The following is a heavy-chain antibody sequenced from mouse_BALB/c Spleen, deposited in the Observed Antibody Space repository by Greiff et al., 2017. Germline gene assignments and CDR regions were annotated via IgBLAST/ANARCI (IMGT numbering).Heavy chain of an antibody. Sequence: VKLQQSGPELVKPGASVKISCKASGYAFSSSWMNWVKQRPGQGLEWIGRIYPGDGDTNYNGKFKGKATLTADKSSSTAYMQLSSLTSVDSAVYFCARYSITTATDYFDYWGQGTTLTVSS. CDR3: ARYSITTATDYFDY. V-gene: IGHV1-82*01. CDR2: IYPGDGDT. D-gene: IGHD1-2*01. CDR1: GYAFSSSW. J-gene: IGHJ2*01.